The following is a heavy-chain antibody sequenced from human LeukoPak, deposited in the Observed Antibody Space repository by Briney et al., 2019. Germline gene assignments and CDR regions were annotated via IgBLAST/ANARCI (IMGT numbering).Heavy chain of an antibody. CDR2: IAGGGSST. CDR3: ARVGTPGIAVAGHFDY. D-gene: IGHD6-19*01. V-gene: IGHV3-23*01. CDR1: GFTVSFYA. Sequence: GGSLRLSCAASGFTVSFYAMSWVRQAPGKGLEWVSVIAGGGSSTYYADSVKGRSTISRDNSKNTLYLQMNSLRAEDTAVYYCARVGTPGIAVAGHFDYWGQGTLVTVSS. J-gene: IGHJ4*02.